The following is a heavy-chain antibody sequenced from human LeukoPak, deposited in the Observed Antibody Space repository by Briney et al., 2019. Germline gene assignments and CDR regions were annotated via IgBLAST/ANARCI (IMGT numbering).Heavy chain of an antibody. D-gene: IGHD2-21*02. Sequence: GGSLRLSCAASGFTFSSYGMHWVRQAPGKGLEWVAVISYDGSNKYYADSVKGRFTISRDNSKNTLYLQMNSLRTEDTAVYYCAKGEFGVVTANFDYWGQGTLVTVSS. CDR1: GFTFSSYG. V-gene: IGHV3-30*18. CDR3: AKGEFGVVTANFDY. CDR2: ISYDGSNK. J-gene: IGHJ4*02.